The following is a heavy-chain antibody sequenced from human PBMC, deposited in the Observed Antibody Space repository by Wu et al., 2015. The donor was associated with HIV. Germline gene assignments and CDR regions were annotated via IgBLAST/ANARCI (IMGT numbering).Heavy chain of an antibody. CDR2: ISAYNGNT. V-gene: IGHV1-18*01. CDR1: GYTFTSFG. Sequence: QVQLVQSGAEVKKPGASVKVSCKASGYTFTSFGISWVRQAPGQGLEWMGWISAYNGNTHYPQKLQGRVTMTTDTSTSTVYMELRSLRSDDTAVYYCVRDGYYYDSSGYYDYYYMDVWGKGTDGHRLL. CDR3: VRDGYYYDSSGYYDYYYMDV. J-gene: IGHJ6*03. D-gene: IGHD3-22*01.